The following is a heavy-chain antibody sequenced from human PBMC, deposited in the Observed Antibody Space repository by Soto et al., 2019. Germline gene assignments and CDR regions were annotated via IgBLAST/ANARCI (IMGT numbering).Heavy chain of an antibody. D-gene: IGHD3-10*02. J-gene: IGHJ6*02. CDR2: INPKFGDT. CDR3: ARNMDYYYGRGSGNGHGV. CDR1: GYTFTAYY. Sequence: QVQLVQSGAEVKEPGDSVRVSCEASGYTFTAYYIHWVRQAPGQGLEWMGWINPKFGDTTYAQDFQGRVSMTRDMSISTVYMDWSSLTSDDTAIYYCARNMDYYYGRGSGNGHGVWGQGTTVTVFS. V-gene: IGHV1-2*02.